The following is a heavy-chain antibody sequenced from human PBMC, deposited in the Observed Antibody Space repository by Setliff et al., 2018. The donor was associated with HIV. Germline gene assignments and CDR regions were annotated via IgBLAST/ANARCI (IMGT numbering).Heavy chain of an antibody. CDR3: ARGGVRGYSYGEAFDI. CDR2: IISIFDKA. V-gene: IGHV1-69*13. J-gene: IGHJ3*02. CDR1: GGSFNTYA. D-gene: IGHD5-18*01. Sequence: SVKVSCKSSGGSFNTYAINWVRQAPGQGLEWMGGIISIFDKANYAQKFHGRLTITEDDSTRTVYMELNSLGSGDTAVYYCARGGVRGYSYGEAFDIWGQGTLVTVSS.